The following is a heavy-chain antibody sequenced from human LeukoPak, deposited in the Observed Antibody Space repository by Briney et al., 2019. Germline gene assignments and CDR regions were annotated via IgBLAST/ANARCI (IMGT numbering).Heavy chain of an antibody. V-gene: IGHV1-2*06. D-gene: IGHD3-10*01. Sequence: DSVKVSCKTSGYTFTDLYIHWVRQAPGQGLEWMGRVNPNSGGTDYAQKFQGRVTMTRDTSIGTAYMELSSLRSEDTAVYYCATAIRRPGIDYWGQGTLVTVSS. CDR3: ATAIRRPGIDY. J-gene: IGHJ4*02. CDR1: GYTFTDLY. CDR2: VNPNSGGT.